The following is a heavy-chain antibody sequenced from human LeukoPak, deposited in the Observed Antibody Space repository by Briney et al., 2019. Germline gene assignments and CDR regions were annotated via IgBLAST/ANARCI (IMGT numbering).Heavy chain of an antibody. CDR1: GGSISSGDYY. D-gene: IGHD1-26*01. CDR3: ARRPIVGSTRDAFDI. J-gene: IGHJ3*02. V-gene: IGHV4-30-4*08. Sequence: SETLSLTCTVSGGSISSGDYYWSWIRQPPGKGLEWIGYIFYSGGTYYNPSLKSRVTTSVDTSKNQLSLRLRSVTAADTAVYYCARRPIVGSTRDAFDIWGQGTMVTVSS. CDR2: IFYSGGT.